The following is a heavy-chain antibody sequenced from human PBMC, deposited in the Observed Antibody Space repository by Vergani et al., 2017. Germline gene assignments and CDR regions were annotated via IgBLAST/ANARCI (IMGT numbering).Heavy chain of an antibody. Sequence: QVQLEESGPGLVKPSETLSLTSTAPGGSSTTYYWSWIRQSLGKGLEWIGYSYSTGSTNYNPSLNSRVTMSVDTSKNQFSLKLRSVTAADTAVYLCARVMYRDEASTGYRLEGMDIWGQGTTVTISS. D-gene: IGHD3-9*01. V-gene: IGHV4-59*13. CDR2: SYSTGST. CDR1: GGSSTTYY. J-gene: IGHJ6*02. CDR3: ARVMYRDEASTGYRLEGMDI.